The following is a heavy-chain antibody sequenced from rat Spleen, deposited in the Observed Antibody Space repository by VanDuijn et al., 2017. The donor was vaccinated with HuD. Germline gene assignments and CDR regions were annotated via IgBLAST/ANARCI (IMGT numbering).Heavy chain of an antibody. CDR1: GFTFSDYA. CDR3: TTVVQGHGFAY. D-gene: IGHD1-1*01. Sequence: EVQLVESGGGFVQPGRSLKLSCAASGFTFSDYAMAWVRQAPGKGLEWVASISNSGGSIYYPDSVKGRFTISRDNAQNTLYLQMNSLRSEDTATYYCTTVVQGHGFAYWGQGTLVTVSS. V-gene: IGHV5S23*01. J-gene: IGHJ3*01. CDR2: ISNSGGSI.